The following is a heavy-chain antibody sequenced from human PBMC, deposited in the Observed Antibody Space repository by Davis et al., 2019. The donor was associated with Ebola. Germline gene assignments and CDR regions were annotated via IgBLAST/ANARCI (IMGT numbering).Heavy chain of an antibody. CDR1: GGSISSGTYY. CDR2: IYYNGRT. D-gene: IGHD6-6*01. J-gene: IGHJ2*01. Sequence: SETLSLTCSVSGGSISSGTYYWGWVRQPPGKGLEWIGSIYYNGRTCYSSSLEGRVTILLDTSKNQFSLKLRSVTAADTAVYFCARLSGLFSSSSGALYFDLWGRGTLVSVSS. V-gene: IGHV4-39*07. CDR3: ARLSGLFSSSSGALYFDL.